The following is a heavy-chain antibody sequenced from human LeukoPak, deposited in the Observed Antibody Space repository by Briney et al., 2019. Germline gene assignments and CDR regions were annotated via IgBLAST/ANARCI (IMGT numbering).Heavy chain of an antibody. CDR3: ARDPDICSGGSCYSHFDY. CDR1: GFTFSNYW. J-gene: IGHJ4*02. D-gene: IGHD2-15*01. CDR2: IKSDGSST. Sequence: GGSLRLSCAASGFTFSNYWMHWVRRAPGKGLVWVSRIKSDGSSTSYADFVKGRFTISRDNAKNTLYLQMNSLRAEDTAVYYCARDPDICSGGSCYSHFDYRGQGTLVTVSS. V-gene: IGHV3-74*01.